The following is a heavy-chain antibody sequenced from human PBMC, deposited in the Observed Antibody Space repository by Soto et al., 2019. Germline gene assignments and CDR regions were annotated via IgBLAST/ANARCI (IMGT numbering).Heavy chain of an antibody. CDR2: ISAYNGNT. D-gene: IGHD2-15*01. J-gene: IGHJ5*02. V-gene: IGHV1-18*01. CDR1: GYTFTSYG. CDR3: ARGYCSGGSCDRYNWFDP. Sequence: GASVKVSCKASGYTFTSYGISWVRQAPGQGLEWMGWISAYNGNTNYAQKLQGRVTMTTDTSTSTAYMELRSLRSDDTAVYYCARGYCSGGSCDRYNWFDPWGQGTLVTVSS.